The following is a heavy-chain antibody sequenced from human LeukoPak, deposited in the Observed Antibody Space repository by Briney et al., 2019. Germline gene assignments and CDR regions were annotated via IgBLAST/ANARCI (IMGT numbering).Heavy chain of an antibody. CDR3: TKDYCGKFCSAV. CDR2: ITKSGDST. D-gene: IGHD3-9*01. V-gene: IGHV3-23*01. CDR1: GFTFSSYT. J-gene: IGHJ6*02. Sequence: GGSLRLSCEASGFTFSSYTIHWVRQAPGKGLEWVSTITKSGDSTYYVDSVKGRFTISRDNSKNTLYLQMNSLRAEDTAKYYCTKDYCGKFCSAVWGQGTTVTVSS.